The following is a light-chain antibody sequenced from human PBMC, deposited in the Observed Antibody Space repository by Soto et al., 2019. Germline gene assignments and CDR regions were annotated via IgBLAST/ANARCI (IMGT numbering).Light chain of an antibody. Sequence: QSALTQPASVSGSPGQSITISCTGTSSDVGGYNYVSWYQQHPGKAPKLVIYDVSNRPSGVSNRFSGSKSGNTASLTISGLQAEDEDDYYCKSYTSSSTYVFGTGTKVTVL. J-gene: IGLJ1*01. CDR2: DVS. CDR1: SSDVGGYNY. CDR3: KSYTSSSTYV. V-gene: IGLV2-14*01.